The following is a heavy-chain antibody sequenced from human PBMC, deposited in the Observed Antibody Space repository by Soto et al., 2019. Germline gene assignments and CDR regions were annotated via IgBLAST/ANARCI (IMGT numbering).Heavy chain of an antibody. CDR3: ARARSRTTVTTSYYFDY. J-gene: IGHJ4*02. CDR2: IYYSGST. D-gene: IGHD4-4*01. CDR1: GGSISSGDYY. V-gene: IGHV4-30-4*01. Sequence: SETLSLTCTVAGGSISSGDYYWSWIRQPPGKGLEWIGYIYYSGSTYYNPSLKSRVTISVDTSKNQFSLKLSSVTAADTAVYYCARARSRTTVTTSYYFDYWGQGTLVTVSS.